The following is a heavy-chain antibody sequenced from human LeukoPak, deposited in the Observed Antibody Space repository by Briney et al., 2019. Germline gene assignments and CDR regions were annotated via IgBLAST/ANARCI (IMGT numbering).Heavy chain of an antibody. V-gene: IGHV6-1*01. CDR3: ARGWLPRGYYYYYYMDV. CDR2: TYYRSKWYN. D-gene: IGHD6-19*01. CDR1: GDSFSSNSAA. J-gene: IGHJ6*03. Sequence: SQTLSLTCAISGDSFSSNSAAWNWIRQSPSRGLEWLGRTYYRSKWYNDCAVSVKSRITINPDTSKNQFSLQLNSVTPEDTAVYYCARGWLPRGYYYYYYMDVWGKGTTVTVSS.